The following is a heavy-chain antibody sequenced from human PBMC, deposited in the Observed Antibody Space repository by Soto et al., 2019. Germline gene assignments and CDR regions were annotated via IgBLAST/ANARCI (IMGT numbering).Heavy chain of an antibody. V-gene: IGHV3-30-3*01. CDR2: ISDEGSIK. CDR3: ARAIETAMDPCDY. CDR1: GFSLTTYA. Sequence: GGSLRLSCAASGFSLTTYAMHWVRQAPGKGLEWVAVISDEGSIKYYADSVKGRFTISRDNSKNTFYLQVNSLRGDDTALYYCARAIETAMDPCDYWGQGALVTVSS. D-gene: IGHD5-18*01. J-gene: IGHJ4*02.